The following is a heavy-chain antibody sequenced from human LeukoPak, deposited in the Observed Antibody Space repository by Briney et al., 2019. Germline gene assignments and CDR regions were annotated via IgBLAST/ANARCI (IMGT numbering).Heavy chain of an antibody. V-gene: IGHV4-34*01. CDR3: ARGRPVFDY. J-gene: IGHJ4*02. CDR2: INRSGST. CDR1: GGSFSGYY. Sequence: SETLSLTCAVYGGSFSGYYWSWIRQPPGKGLEWIGEINRSGSTNYNPSLKSRVTISVDTSKNQFPLNLSSVTAADTAVYYCARGRPVFDYWGQGTLVTVSS.